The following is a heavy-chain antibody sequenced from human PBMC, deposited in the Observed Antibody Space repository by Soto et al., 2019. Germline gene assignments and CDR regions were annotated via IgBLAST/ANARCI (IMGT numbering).Heavy chain of an antibody. Sequence: EVHLVESGGGLVKPGGSLRLSCAVSGFTFSSCTMNWVRQAPGKGLEWVSSISPSTSHIYYADSVKGRFTISRDNAKKSMFLQVNSLGAEDTAVYYCAGGRGGAFHQNYGIDVCGHGTTVTVSS. CDR2: ISPSTSHI. D-gene: IGHD2-15*01. V-gene: IGHV3-21*01. CDR1: GFTFSSCT. J-gene: IGHJ6*02. CDR3: AGGRGGAFHQNYGIDV.